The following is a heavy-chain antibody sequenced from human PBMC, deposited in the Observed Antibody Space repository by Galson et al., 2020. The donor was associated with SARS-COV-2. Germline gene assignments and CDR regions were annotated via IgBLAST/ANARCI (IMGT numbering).Heavy chain of an antibody. CDR3: ARGGYYDSSGYMDAFDI. J-gene: IGHJ3*02. V-gene: IGHV4-59*01. Sequence: ETSETLSITCTVSGCPIRNYYWSWIRQPPGKGLEWIGYINYSGNTNYNPSLKSRVTISVDTSKNQFSLKLSSVTAADTAVYYCARGGYYDSSGYMDAFDIWGQVTMVTVSS. D-gene: IGHD3-22*01. CDR2: INYSGNT. CDR1: GCPIRNYY.